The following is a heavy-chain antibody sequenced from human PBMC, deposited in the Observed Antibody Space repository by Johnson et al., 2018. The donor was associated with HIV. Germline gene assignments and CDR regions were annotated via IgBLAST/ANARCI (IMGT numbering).Heavy chain of an antibody. Sequence: QVQLVESGGGVVQPGRSLRLSCAASGFTFSSYAIHWVRQAPGKGLEWVAAISYDGSNKYYADSVKGRFTISRDNSKTTLYLQMNSLRAGDTAVYFCARGKDMAGTGAFDIWGQGTMVIVSS. J-gene: IGHJ3*02. CDR2: ISYDGSNK. CDR3: ARGKDMAGTGAFDI. CDR1: GFTFSSYA. V-gene: IGHV3-30*04. D-gene: IGHD6-19*01.